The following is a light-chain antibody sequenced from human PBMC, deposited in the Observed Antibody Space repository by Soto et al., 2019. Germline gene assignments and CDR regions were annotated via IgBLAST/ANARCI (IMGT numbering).Light chain of an antibody. V-gene: IGKV1-33*01. CDR3: QQYDNLPIT. Sequence: IHIAQSPTSLSASVGEGVTITWQASQDISNYLNWYQQKPGKAPKLLIYDASNLETGVPSRFSGSGSGTDFTFTISSLQPEDIATYYCQQYDNLPITFGQGTRLEIK. J-gene: IGKJ5*01. CDR2: DAS. CDR1: QDISNY.